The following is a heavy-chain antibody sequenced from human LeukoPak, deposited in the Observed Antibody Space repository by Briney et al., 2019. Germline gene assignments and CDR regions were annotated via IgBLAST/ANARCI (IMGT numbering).Heavy chain of an antibody. D-gene: IGHD5-12*01. Sequence: GGSLRLSCAASGFTFSSYWMHWVRQAPGKGLVWVSRINSDGSSTSYADSVKGRFTVSRDNAKNTLYLQMNSLRAEDTAVYYCARDRRGYSGYVDYYYYMDVWGKGTTVTVSS. J-gene: IGHJ6*03. CDR2: INSDGSST. CDR1: GFTFSSYW. CDR3: ARDRRGYSGYVDYYYYMDV. V-gene: IGHV3-74*01.